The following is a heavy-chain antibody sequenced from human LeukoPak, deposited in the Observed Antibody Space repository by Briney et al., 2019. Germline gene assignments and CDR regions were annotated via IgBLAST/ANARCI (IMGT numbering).Heavy chain of an antibody. J-gene: IGHJ4*02. CDR1: GGSISSGGYY. V-gene: IGHV4-31*03. CDR2: IYYSGST. CDR3: ARDGRWNDGKAVDY. Sequence: SQTLSLTCTVTGGSISSGGYYWSWIRQHPGKGLEWIGYIYYSGSTYYNPSLKSRVTISVDTSKNQFSLKLSSVTAADTAMYYCARDGRWNDGKAVDYWGQGTPVTVSS. D-gene: IGHD1-1*01.